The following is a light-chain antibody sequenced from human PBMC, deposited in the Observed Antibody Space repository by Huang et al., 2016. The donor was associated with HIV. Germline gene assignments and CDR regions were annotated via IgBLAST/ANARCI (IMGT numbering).Light chain of an antibody. J-gene: IGKJ1*01. V-gene: IGKV1-39*01. Sequence: DIQMTQSPSSLSASVGDRVTITCRASQRITTSLNWYQQRPGKAPKLLIYDASTLQSGVPSRFSGSGSGTDFTLTISSLQPEDFATYHCQQSYRTPDTFGQGTKVEIK. CDR3: QQSYRTPDT. CDR2: DAS. CDR1: QRITTS.